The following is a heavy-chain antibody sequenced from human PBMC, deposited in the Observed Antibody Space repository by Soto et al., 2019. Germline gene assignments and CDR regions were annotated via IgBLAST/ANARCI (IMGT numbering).Heavy chain of an antibody. J-gene: IGHJ4*02. D-gene: IGHD3-22*01. CDR1: GYTFTTYA. V-gene: IGHV1-3*01. Sequence: ASVKVSCKASGYTFTTYAMHWVRQAPGQRLEWMGWINVGNGNTKYSQKFQGRVTITRDTSATTAHMELSSLRSEDTAVYYCAYDSSGYLDYWGQGTLVTVSS. CDR2: INVGNGNT. CDR3: AYDSSGYLDY.